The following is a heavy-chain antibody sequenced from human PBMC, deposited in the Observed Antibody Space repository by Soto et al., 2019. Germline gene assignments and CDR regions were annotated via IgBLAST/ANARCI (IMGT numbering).Heavy chain of an antibody. J-gene: IGHJ4*01. V-gene: IGHV3-7*01. CDR2: IKWDASEK. Sequence: GGSLRLSCAASGFTFGSYWMSWVRQAPGKGPEWLATIKWDASEKKYVDSVKGRFTTSRDNAKNALYLQMDSLRAEDTAVYYCATDSGYGSRASVNHYLDYWGQGTLVTVAS. CDR3: ATDSGYGSRASVNHYLDY. D-gene: IGHD3-10*01. CDR1: GFTFGSYW.